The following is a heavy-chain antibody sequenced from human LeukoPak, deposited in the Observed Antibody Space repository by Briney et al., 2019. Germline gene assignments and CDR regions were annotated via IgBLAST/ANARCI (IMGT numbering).Heavy chain of an antibody. J-gene: IGHJ4*02. V-gene: IGHV1-18*01. CDR2: ISAYNGNT. D-gene: IGHD2-2*01. CDR3: AGGRTDIVVVPATLRNYYFDY. CDR1: GYTLTSYG. Sequence: ASVKVSCKASGYTLTSYGISWVRQAPGQGLEWMGWISAYNGNTRYAQKLQGRVTMTTDSSTSTAYMELRSLRSDDTAVYYCAGGRTDIVVVPATLRNYYFDYWGQGTLVTVSS.